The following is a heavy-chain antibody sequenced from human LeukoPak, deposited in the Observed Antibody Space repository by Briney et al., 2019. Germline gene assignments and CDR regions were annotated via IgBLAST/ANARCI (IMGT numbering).Heavy chain of an antibody. CDR2: ISGSGGST. CDR1: GFTFSSYA. V-gene: IGHV3-23*01. J-gene: IGHJ4*02. CDR3: AKRSTAAGGSFES. D-gene: IGHD6-13*01. Sequence: GGSLRLSCAASGFTFSSYAMSWVRQAPGKGLEWVSTISGSGGSTYYPDSVKGRFTISRDNSKNTLYLQMNSLRAEDTALYYCAKRSTAAGGSFESWGQGTLVTVSS.